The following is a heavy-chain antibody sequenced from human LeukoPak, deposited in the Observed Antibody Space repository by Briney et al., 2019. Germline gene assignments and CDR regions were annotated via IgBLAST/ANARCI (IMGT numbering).Heavy chain of an antibody. Sequence: PSETLSLTCAVYGGSFSGYYWSWIRQPPGKGLEWIGEINHSGSTNYNPSLKSRVTISVDTSKNQFSLKLSSVTAADTAVYYCARVSESAPFDYWGQGTLVTVSS. CDR3: ARVSESAPFDY. CDR2: INHSGST. J-gene: IGHJ4*02. CDR1: GGSFSGYY. V-gene: IGHV4-34*01.